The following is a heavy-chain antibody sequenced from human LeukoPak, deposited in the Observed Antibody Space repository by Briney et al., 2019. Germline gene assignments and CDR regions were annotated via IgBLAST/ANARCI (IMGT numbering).Heavy chain of an antibody. Sequence: GALRLSCAASGNYWMHWVRQAPGKGLVWVSHINSDGSWTSYADSVKGRFTISKDNAKNTVYLQMNSLRVEDTAVYYCARDPRNVGLAPWGQGTLVTVSS. CDR3: ARDPRNVGLAP. CDR2: INSDGSWT. D-gene: IGHD2-15*01. V-gene: IGHV3-74*01. CDR1: GNYW. J-gene: IGHJ5*02.